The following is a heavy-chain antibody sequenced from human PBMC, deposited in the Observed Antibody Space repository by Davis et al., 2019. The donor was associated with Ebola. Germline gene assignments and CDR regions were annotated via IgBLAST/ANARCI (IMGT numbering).Heavy chain of an antibody. CDR1: GSTFSSYS. CDR2: ISRSSSYI. CDR3: AKSGLSFGVVKDHYGMDV. D-gene: IGHD3-3*01. V-gene: IGHV3-21*04. J-gene: IGHJ6*04. Sequence: PGGSLRLSCAASGSTFSSYSMNWVRQAPGKGLAWVSSISRSSSYIYYADSVKGRFTISRDNAKNSLYLQMNSLRAEDTAVYYCAKSGLSFGVVKDHYGMDVWGKGTTVTVSS.